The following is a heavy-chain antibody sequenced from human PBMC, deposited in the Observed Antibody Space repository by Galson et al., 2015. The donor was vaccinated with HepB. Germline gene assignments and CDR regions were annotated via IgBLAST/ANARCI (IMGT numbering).Heavy chain of an antibody. CDR2: ISHDGRKD. CDR3: ARVGGHYCDSSGWGFPLDY. V-gene: IGHV3-30*04. D-gene: IGHD3-22*01. J-gene: IGHJ4*02. Sequence: SLRLSCAASGFAFSRYVIHWVRQAPGKGLEWVAFISHDGRKDDFADSVKGRFTISRDNSKNTVYLQMNSLRAEDKAVYFCARVGGHYCDSSGWGFPLDYWGQGTLVTVSS. CDR1: GFAFSRYV.